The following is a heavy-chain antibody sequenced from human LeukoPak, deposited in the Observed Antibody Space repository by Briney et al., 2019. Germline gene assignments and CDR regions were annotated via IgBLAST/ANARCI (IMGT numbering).Heavy chain of an antibody. CDR2: IYPGDSDT. V-gene: IGHV5-51*01. Sequence: GESLNISCKGSGYSFTSYWIGWVRQMPGKGLEWIGIIYPGDSDTRYSPSFQGQVTISADKSISTAYLQWSSLKASGTAMYYCARQSGWLQSNDAFDIWGQGTMVTVSS. D-gene: IGHD5-24*01. J-gene: IGHJ3*02. CDR3: ARQSGWLQSNDAFDI. CDR1: GYSFTSYW.